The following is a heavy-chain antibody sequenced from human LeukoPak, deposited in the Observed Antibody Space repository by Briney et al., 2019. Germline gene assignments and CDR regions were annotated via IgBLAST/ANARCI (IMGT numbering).Heavy chain of an antibody. Sequence: SETLSLTCTVSGGSISSYYWSWIRQPPGKGLEWIGYIYFSGNTNYNPSLKSRVTISVDTSKNQFSLKLSSVTAADTAVYYCARVLEGAVRIFDCWGQGTLVTVSS. V-gene: IGHV4-59*01. J-gene: IGHJ4*02. CDR3: ARVLEGAVRIFDC. D-gene: IGHD1-14*01. CDR2: IYFSGNT. CDR1: GGSISSYY.